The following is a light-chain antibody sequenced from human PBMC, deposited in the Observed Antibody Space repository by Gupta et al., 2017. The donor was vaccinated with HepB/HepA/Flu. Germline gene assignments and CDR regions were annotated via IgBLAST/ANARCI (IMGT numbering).Light chain of an antibody. Sequence: QPVLTQPPSPSGTPGQRVTIYCSGSTFNIGADTVHWYRQLPGTAPKLLIYNNNQRPPGVPARFSGSRSGASASLAISGLLSEDEAHYYCAGWDDSLNGWVFGGGTKLTVL. CDR1: TFNIGADT. J-gene: IGLJ3*02. V-gene: IGLV1-44*01. CDR3: AGWDDSLNGWV. CDR2: NNN.